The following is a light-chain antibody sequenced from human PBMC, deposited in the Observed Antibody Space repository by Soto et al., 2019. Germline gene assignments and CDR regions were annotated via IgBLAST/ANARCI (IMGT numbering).Light chain of an antibody. CDR1: SSDVGGYNY. CDR3: SSYTSSSTYV. J-gene: IGLJ1*01. CDR2: DVN. Sequence: QSVLTQPASVSGSPGESSAISCTGTSSDVGGYNYVSWYQQHPGKDPKLMVYDVNDRPSGVSDRFSGSKSGNTASLTISGLQAEDEADYYCSSYTSSSTYVFATGPKVTVL. V-gene: IGLV2-14*01.